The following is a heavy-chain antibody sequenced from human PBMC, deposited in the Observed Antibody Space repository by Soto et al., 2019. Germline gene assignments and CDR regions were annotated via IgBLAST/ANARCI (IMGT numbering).Heavy chain of an antibody. D-gene: IGHD1-7*01. CDR2: SSATGAGT. V-gene: IGHV3-23*01. Sequence: GGSLRLSCAASGFTFSSYGMTWVRQAPGKGLEWVSFSSATGAGTYYADSVKGRFTISRDNSKNTLYLQMTSLRADDTAVYYCAKDRRAGGNYGFYSDFWGQGALVTISS. CDR1: GFTFSSYG. J-gene: IGHJ4*02. CDR3: AKDRRAGGNYGFYSDF.